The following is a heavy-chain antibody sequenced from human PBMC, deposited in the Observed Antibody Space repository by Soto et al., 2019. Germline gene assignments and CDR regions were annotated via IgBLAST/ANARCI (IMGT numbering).Heavy chain of an antibody. D-gene: IGHD3-10*01. V-gene: IGHV4-59*08. CDR1: GGSISSYY. CDR2: IYYSGST. J-gene: IGHJ6*02. CDR3: ARQKQGSGSNYGMDV. Sequence: SETLSLTCTVSGGSISSYYWSWIRQPPGKGLEWIGYIYYSGSTNYNPSLKSRVTISVDTSKNQFSLKLSSVTAADTAVYYCARQKQGSGSNYGMDVWGQGTTVTVSS.